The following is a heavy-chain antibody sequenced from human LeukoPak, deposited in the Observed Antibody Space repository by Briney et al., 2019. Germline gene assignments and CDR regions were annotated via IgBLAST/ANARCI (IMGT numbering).Heavy chain of an antibody. Sequence: GGSLRLSCAASGFTFSSYGMHWVRQAPGKGLEGVAVISYDGSNKYYADSVKGRFTISRDNSKNTLYLQMNSLRAEDTAVYYCAKEWLGQYFDYWGQGTLVTVSS. CDR2: ISYDGSNK. CDR1: GFTFSSYG. V-gene: IGHV3-30*18. J-gene: IGHJ4*02. D-gene: IGHD6-19*01. CDR3: AKEWLGQYFDY.